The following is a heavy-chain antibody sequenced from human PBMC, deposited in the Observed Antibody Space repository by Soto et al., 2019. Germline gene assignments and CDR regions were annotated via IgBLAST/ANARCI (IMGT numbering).Heavy chain of an antibody. Sequence: GGSLRLSCSASGFTFSSYAMHWVRQAPGKGLEYVSAISSNGGSTYYADSGKGRFTISRDNSKNTPYLQMSSLRAEDTAVYYCVRRGDGYAFDIWGQGTMVTVSS. CDR2: ISSNGGST. CDR1: GFTFSSYA. J-gene: IGHJ3*02. CDR3: VRRGDGYAFDI. D-gene: IGHD2-21*02. V-gene: IGHV3-64D*08.